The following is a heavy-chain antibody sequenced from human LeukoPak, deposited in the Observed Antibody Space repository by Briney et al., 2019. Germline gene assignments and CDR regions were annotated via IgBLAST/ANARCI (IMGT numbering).Heavy chain of an antibody. Sequence: PGGSLRLSCAASGFTFSGYSMNWVRQAPGKGLEWVSSITSSSHYIYYADSVKGRFTISRDNANNSLHLQMNSLRAEDTAVYYCARGFTTDYWGQGTLVTVSS. CDR2: ITSSSHYI. CDR3: ARGFTTDY. V-gene: IGHV3-21*01. D-gene: IGHD3-22*01. CDR1: GFTFSGYS. J-gene: IGHJ4*02.